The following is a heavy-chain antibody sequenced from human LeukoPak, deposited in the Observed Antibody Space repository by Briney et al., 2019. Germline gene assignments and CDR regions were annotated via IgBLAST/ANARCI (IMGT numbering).Heavy chain of an antibody. Sequence: ASVKVSCKTSGYTFANYYIHLVRQAPGQGLEWMGLINPSGGSTNYAQKFQGRVTMTRDTSTSTVYMELSSLRAEDTALYYCARVSDYYYYMDVWGKGTTVTVSS. CDR3: ARVSDYYYYMDV. CDR2: INPSGGST. CDR1: GYTFANYY. J-gene: IGHJ6*03. V-gene: IGHV1-46*01.